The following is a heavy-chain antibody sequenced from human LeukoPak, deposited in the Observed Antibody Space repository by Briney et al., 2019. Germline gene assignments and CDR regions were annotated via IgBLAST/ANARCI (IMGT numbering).Heavy chain of an antibody. CDR1: GYTFTTYA. CDR2: INTNTGKT. Sequence: GASVKVSCKASGYTFTTYAVNWVRQALGQGLEWMGWINTNTGKTTYAQDFTGRFVFSLDTSVSKAYLQISSLKAEDTAVYYCARGRGAKGGQWVTYYFDYWGQGTLVTVSS. V-gene: IGHV7-4-1*02. J-gene: IGHJ4*02. D-gene: IGHD6-19*01. CDR3: ARGRGAKGGQWVTYYFDY.